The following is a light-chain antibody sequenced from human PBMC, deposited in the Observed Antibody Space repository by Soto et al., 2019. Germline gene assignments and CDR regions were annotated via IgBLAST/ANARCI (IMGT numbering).Light chain of an antibody. CDR3: CSYAGSSTSVV. Sequence: QSVLTQPASVSGSPGQSITISCTGTSSDVGSYNLVSWYQQHPGKAPKLMIYEVSKRPSGVSNRFSGSKSGNTASLTISGLQAEDEADYYCCSYAGSSTSVVFGGGTQRPS. CDR2: EVS. V-gene: IGLV2-23*02. J-gene: IGLJ2*01. CDR1: SSDVGSYNL.